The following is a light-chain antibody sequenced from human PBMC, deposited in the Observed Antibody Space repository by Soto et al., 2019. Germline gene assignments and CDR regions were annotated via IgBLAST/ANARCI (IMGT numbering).Light chain of an antibody. Sequence: EIVMTQSPATLSVSPGEGGTLSCMASQSVGSSLAWYQQKPGQAPRILIYGAFTRVTGVPARFSGSGSGTEFTLTISSLQSEDFAIYYCQQSINWPVYTFGQGTRLEIK. CDR3: QQSINWPVYT. V-gene: IGKV3-15*01. CDR1: QSVGSS. J-gene: IGKJ5*01. CDR2: GAF.